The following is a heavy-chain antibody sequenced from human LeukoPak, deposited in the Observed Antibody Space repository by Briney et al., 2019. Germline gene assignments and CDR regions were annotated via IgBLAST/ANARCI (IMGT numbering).Heavy chain of an antibody. D-gene: IGHD5-12*01. J-gene: IGHJ4*02. CDR2: VDHTGST. V-gene: IGHV4-59*08. CDR3: ARALYYSGYDFWSFDY. Sequence: SETLSLTCTVSGGSISSYYWTWIRQPPGKGLEWIGYVDHTGSTNFNPSLNGRISISRDTTKNLFSLKLSSVTAADTAVYYCARALYYSGYDFWSFDYWGQGTLVTVSS. CDR1: GGSISSYY.